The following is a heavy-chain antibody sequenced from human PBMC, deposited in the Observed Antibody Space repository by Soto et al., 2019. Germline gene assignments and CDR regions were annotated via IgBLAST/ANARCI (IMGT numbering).Heavy chain of an antibody. CDR3: ARGPYSSGWYVVDY. D-gene: IGHD6-19*01. CDR2: LYSSGNT. CDR1: GASISAYA. V-gene: IGHV4-4*07. J-gene: IGHJ4*02. Sequence: PSETLSLTCTVSGASISAYAWSWIRQPAGKGLEWIGRLYSSGNTNYNPSFKSRLTMSADTSKNQFSLKLSSVTAADTAVYYCARGPYSSGWYVVDYWGQGXPVTVHS.